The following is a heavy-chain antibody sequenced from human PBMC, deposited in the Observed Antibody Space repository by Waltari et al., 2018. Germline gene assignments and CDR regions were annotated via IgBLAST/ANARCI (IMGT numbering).Heavy chain of an antibody. CDR2: FGNTYYGIS. J-gene: IGHJ5*02. Sequence: QLHLQESGPGLVKSWETLSLTCTVSGGSVTTVGSYWGWIRQAPGKGLVWIGSFGNTYYGISAYKRSFKSVVSIFVEKSKNEFFLKLTSLTAADTAVYYCARHDFWSDRNWFDPWGQGTLVTVSS. CDR3: ARHDFWSDRNWFDP. D-gene: IGHD3-3*01. V-gene: IGHV4-39*01. CDR1: GGSVTTVGSY.